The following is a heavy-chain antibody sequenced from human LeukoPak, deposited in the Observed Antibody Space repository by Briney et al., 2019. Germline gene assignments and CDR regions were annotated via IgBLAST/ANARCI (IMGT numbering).Heavy chain of an antibody. CDR1: GGSISSYY. D-gene: IGHD1-26*01. Sequence: SETLSLTCTVSGGSISSYYWSWIRQPPGKGLEWIGYIYYSGSTNYNPSLKSRVTISVDTSKNQFTLKLSSVTAADTAVYYCARNSGSYLVDYWGQGTLVTVSS. V-gene: IGHV4-59*01. CDR2: IYYSGST. CDR3: ARNSGSYLVDY. J-gene: IGHJ4*02.